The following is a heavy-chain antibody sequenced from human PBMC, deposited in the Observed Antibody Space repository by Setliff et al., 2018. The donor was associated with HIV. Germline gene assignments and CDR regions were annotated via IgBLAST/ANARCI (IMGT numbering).Heavy chain of an antibody. D-gene: IGHD4-17*01. CDR3: ARTMGYGDYEPLDY. J-gene: IGHJ4*02. CDR2: ISAYSGNR. V-gene: IGHV1-18*01. CDR1: GYTLSDYG. Sequence: ASVKVSCKASGYTLSDYGMTWVRQAPGQGLEWMAWISAYSGNRKFAQKFQGRVTVTRDTSTSTAYMELTSLRSDDTAVYYCARTMGYGDYEPLDYWGQGTLVTVSS.